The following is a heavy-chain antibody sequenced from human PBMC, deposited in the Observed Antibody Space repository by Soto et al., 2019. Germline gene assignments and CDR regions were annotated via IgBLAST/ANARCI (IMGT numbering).Heavy chain of an antibody. CDR3: ARQGDMAATPADSFDI. J-gene: IGHJ3*02. CDR2: IYPGDSDA. Sequence: GESLKISCKVSGRTFLNPWIAWLRQMPGKGLEWMGIIYPGDSDARYSPSFAGQVTISVDKSITTAYLHWSSLEASDSAVYYCARQGDMAATPADSFDIWGQGTLVTVSS. CDR1: GRTFLNPW. D-gene: IGHD6-19*01. V-gene: IGHV5-51*01.